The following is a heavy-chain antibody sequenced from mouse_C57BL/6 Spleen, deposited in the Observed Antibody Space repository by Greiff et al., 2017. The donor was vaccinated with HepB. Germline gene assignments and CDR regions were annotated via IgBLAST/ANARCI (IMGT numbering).Heavy chain of an antibody. V-gene: IGHV7-1*01. D-gene: IGHD2-3*01. J-gene: IGHJ2*01. CDR1: GFTFSDFY. CDR3: ARDADGYYYFDY. CDR2: SRNKANDYTT. Sequence: EVKLMESGGGLVQSGRSLRLSCATSGFTFSDFYMEWVRQAPGKGLEWIAASRNKANDYTTEYSASVKGRFIVSRDTSQSILYLQMNALRAEDTAIYYCARDADGYYYFDYWGQGTTLTVSS.